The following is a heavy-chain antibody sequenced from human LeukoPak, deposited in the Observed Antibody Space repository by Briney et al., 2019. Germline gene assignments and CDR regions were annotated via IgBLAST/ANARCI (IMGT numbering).Heavy chain of an antibody. Sequence: GSLRLSCAASGFTFSSYEMNWIRQPPGKGLEWIGEINHSGSTNYNPSLKSRVTISVDTSKNQFSLKLSSVTAADTAVYYCARRKYYDFWSGQVYAFDIWGQGTMVTVSS. J-gene: IGHJ3*02. CDR1: GFTFSSYE. CDR3: ARRKYYDFWSGQVYAFDI. V-gene: IGHV4-34*01. CDR2: INHSGST. D-gene: IGHD3-3*01.